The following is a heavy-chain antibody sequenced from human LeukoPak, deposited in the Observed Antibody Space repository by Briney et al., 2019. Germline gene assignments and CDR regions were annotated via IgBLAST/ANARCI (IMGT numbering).Heavy chain of an antibody. CDR3: TTDPWAGGAAAATGPFDY. Sequence: GGSLRLSCAASGFTFSNAWMSWVRQAPGKGLEWVGRIKSKTDGGTTDYAAPVKGRFTISRDDSKNTLYLQMNSLKTEDTAVYYCTTDPWAGGAAAATGPFDYWGQGTLVTVSS. V-gene: IGHV3-15*01. J-gene: IGHJ4*02. D-gene: IGHD6-13*01. CDR1: GFTFSNAW. CDR2: IKSKTDGGTT.